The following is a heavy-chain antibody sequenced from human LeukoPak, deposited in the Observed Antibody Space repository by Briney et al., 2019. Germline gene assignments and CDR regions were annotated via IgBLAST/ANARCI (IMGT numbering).Heavy chain of an antibody. CDR3: AKDRMVRGVIILGSSYFDY. J-gene: IGHJ4*02. D-gene: IGHD3-10*01. Sequence: GGSLRLSCAASGFTFSSYGMHWVRQAPGEGLEWVAFIRYDGSNKYYADSVKGRFTISRDNSKSTLYLQMNSLRAEDTAVYYCAKDRMVRGVIILGSSYFDYWGQGTLVTVSS. CDR1: GFTFSSYG. V-gene: IGHV3-30*02. CDR2: IRYDGSNK.